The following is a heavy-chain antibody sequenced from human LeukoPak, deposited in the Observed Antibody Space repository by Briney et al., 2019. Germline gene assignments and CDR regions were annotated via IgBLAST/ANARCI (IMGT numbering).Heavy chain of an antibody. D-gene: IGHD2-2*01. J-gene: IGHJ4*02. CDR3: AKDSDIAVVPAANFDY. V-gene: IGHV3-30*02. CDR2: IRYDGSNK. Sequence: GGSLRLSCAASGFTFSSYAMHWVRQAPGKGLEWVAFIRYDGSNKYYADSVKGRFTISRDNSKNTLYLQMNSLRAEDTAVYYCAKDSDIAVVPAANFDYWGQGTLVTVSS. CDR1: GFTFSSYA.